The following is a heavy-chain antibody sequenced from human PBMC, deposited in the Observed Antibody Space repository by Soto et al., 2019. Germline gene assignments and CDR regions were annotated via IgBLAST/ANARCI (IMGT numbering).Heavy chain of an antibody. CDR3: ARVYCSGGSCYGIDY. J-gene: IGHJ4*02. CDR2: INPTSST. V-gene: IGHV1-46*01. CDR1: GYTFTSYY. Sequence: QVQLVQSGAEVKKPGASVKVSCKASGYTFTSYYMHWVRQAPGQGLEWMGIINPTSSTSYAQKFQGRVTMTRDTSTSTVYMELSSVRSEDTAVYYCARVYCSGGSCYGIDYWGQGTLVTVSS. D-gene: IGHD2-15*01.